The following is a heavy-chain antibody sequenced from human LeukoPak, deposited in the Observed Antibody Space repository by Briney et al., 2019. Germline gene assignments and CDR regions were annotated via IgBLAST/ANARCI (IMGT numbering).Heavy chain of an antibody. CDR1: GYSISSGSY. D-gene: IGHD3-10*01. Sequence: SSETLSLTCAVSGYSISSGSYWGWIRQPPGKGLEWIGSIYHSGSTYYNPSLKSRVTISVDTSKNQFSLKLSSVTAADTAVYYCARRQPGDAFDIWGQGTMVTVSS. CDR2: IYHSGST. CDR3: ARRQPGDAFDI. J-gene: IGHJ3*02. V-gene: IGHV4-38-2*01.